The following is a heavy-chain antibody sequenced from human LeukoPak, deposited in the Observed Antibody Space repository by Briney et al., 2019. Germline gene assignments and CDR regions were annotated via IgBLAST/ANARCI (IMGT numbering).Heavy chain of an antibody. CDR2: ITGSGGNT. CDR1: GFTFSSYA. J-gene: IGHJ4*02. V-gene: IGHV3-23*01. D-gene: IGHD1-1*01. Sequence: GGSLRLSCAVSGFTFSSYAMSWVRQAPGKGLEWVSSITGSGGNTFYADSVRGRLTISRDNSKKTLYLQMNSLRVEDTAVYYCAKDPMDERGFDYWGQGTLVTVSA. CDR3: AKDPMDERGFDY.